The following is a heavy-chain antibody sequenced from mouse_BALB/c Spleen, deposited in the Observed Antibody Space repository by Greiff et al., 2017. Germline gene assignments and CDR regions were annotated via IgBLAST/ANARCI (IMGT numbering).Heavy chain of an antibody. J-gene: IGHJ3*01. Sequence: QVQLQQSGAELVRPGVSVKISCKGSGYTFTDYAMHWVKQSHAKSLEWIGVISTYYGDASYNQKFKGKATMTVDKSSSTAYMELARLTSEDSAIYYCARDYGSSYDWFAYWGQGTLVTVSA. CDR2: ISTYYGDA. D-gene: IGHD1-1*01. CDR1: GYTFTDYA. V-gene: IGHV1S137*01. CDR3: ARDYGSSYDWFAY.